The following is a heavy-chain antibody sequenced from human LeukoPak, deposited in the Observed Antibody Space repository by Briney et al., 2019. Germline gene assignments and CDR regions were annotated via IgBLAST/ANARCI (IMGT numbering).Heavy chain of an antibody. CDR3: AKDQYSSGWYFDY. D-gene: IGHD6-19*01. Sequence: GGSLRLSCAASGFTFSSYAMSWVRQAPGKGLEWVSAISGSGGSTYYADSVRGRFTISRDNSKNTLYLQMNSLRVEDTAIYYCAKDQYSSGWYFDYWGQGTLVTVSS. CDR1: GFTFSSYA. J-gene: IGHJ4*02. V-gene: IGHV3-23*01. CDR2: ISGSGGST.